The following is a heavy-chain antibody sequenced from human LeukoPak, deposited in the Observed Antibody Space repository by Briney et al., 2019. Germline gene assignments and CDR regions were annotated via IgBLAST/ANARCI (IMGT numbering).Heavy chain of an antibody. J-gene: IGHJ1*01. Sequence: GGSLRLSCAAYGFTFSSYAMSWVRQAPGKGLEWVSAISGSGGSTYYADSVKGRLTISRDNSKNTLYLQMNSLRAEDTAVYYCAKDGSGSYYAEYFQHWGQGTLVTVSS. CDR1: GFTFSSYA. D-gene: IGHD1-26*01. CDR3: AKDGSGSYYAEYFQH. CDR2: ISGSGGST. V-gene: IGHV3-23*01.